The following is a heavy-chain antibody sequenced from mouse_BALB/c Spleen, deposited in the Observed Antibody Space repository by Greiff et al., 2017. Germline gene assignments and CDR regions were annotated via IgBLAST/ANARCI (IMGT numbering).Heavy chain of an antibody. J-gene: IGHJ3*01. V-gene: IGHV2-6-7*01. CDR2: IWGDGST. D-gene: IGHD2-3*01. Sequence: QVQLKESGPGLVAPSQSLSITCTVSGFSLTGYGVNWVRQPPGKGLEWLGMIWGDGSTDYNSALKSRLSISKDNSKSQVFLKMNSLQTDDTARYYCAREDGYSWFAYWGQGTLVTVSA. CDR1: GFSLTGYG. CDR3: AREDGYSWFAY.